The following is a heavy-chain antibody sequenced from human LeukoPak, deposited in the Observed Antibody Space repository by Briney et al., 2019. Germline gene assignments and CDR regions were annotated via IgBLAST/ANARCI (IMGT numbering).Heavy chain of an antibody. D-gene: IGHD1-26*01. CDR2: ISGRDGST. CDR3: AKDRTVGASYWYFDL. J-gene: IGHJ2*01. CDR1: GFTFSIYA. Sequence: GGSLRLSCAASGFTFSIYAMTWVRQAPGKGLEWVSGISGRDGSTYYADSVKGRFTISRDSSKNTVFLYMNTLRAEDTAIYYCAKDRTVGASYWYFDLWGRGTLVTVSS. V-gene: IGHV3-23*01.